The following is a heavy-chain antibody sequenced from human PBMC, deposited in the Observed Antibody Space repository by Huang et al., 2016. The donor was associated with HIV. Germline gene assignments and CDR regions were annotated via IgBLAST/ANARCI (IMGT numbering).Heavy chain of an antibody. CDR3: ARGRCSGGYCYGWFDT. V-gene: IGHV6-1*01. CDR1: GDSVSSSSSA. J-gene: IGHJ5*02. D-gene: IGHD2-15*01. CDR2: TYYRDKGNN. Sequence: PGLVRPSQTLSLTCAIYGDSVSSSSSAWNWIRQSPSRGLEGLGRTYYRDKGNNELAPAVRTRMTINPDTSKNQFSLRLNSVTPDDTAVYYCARGRCSGGYCYGWFDTWGQGILVTVSS.